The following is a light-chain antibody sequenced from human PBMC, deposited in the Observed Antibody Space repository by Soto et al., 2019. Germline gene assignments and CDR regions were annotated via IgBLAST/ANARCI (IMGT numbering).Light chain of an antibody. CDR3: SSYTSSTPVV. Sequence: QSALTQPASVSGSPGQSINISCTGTSSDVGAYNYVSWYQQHPGKAPKLMIYDVSNRPSGVSNRFSGSKSGNAASLTISGLQAEDEADYYCSSYTSSTPVVFGGGTKLTVL. V-gene: IGLV2-14*01. CDR1: SSDVGAYNY. J-gene: IGLJ2*01. CDR2: DVS.